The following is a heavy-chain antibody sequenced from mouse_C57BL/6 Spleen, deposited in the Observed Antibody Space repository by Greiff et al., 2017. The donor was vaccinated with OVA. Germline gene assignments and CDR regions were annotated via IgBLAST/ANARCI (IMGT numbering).Heavy chain of an antibody. CDR1: GFSLTSYG. J-gene: IGHJ1*03. V-gene: IGHV2-2*01. CDR3: AVIITTVVATSRYFDV. Sequence: VQLQQSGPGLVQPSQSLSITCTVSGFSLTSYGVHWVRQSPGKGLEWLGVIWSGGSTDYNAAFISRLSISKDNSKSQVFFKMNSLQADDTAIYYCAVIITTVVATSRYFDVWGTGTTVTVSS. CDR2: IWSGGST. D-gene: IGHD1-1*01.